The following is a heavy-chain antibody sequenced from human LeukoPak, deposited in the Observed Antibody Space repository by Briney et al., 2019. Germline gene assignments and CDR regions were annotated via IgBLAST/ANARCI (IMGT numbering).Heavy chain of an antibody. V-gene: IGHV1-3*01. CDR3: ARRVGQGRPYDY. D-gene: IGHD1-26*01. CDR1: GYTFTSYA. CDR2: INAGNGNT. Sequence: ASVKVSCKASGYTFTSYAMHWVRQAPGQRLEWMGWINAGNGNTKYSQKFQGRVTITRDTSASTAYMELSSLRSEDTAVYYCARRVGQGRPYDYWGQGTLVTVSS. J-gene: IGHJ4*02.